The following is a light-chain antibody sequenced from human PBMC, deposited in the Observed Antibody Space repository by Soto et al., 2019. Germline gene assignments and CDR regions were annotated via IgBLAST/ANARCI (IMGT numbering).Light chain of an antibody. CDR3: SSYAGSNNLLYV. CDR2: EVS. Sequence: QSVLTQPASLSGSPGQSITISCTGTSSDIGAYDYVSWFQQHPGKAPKLMIYEVSKRPSGVPDRFSGSKSGNTASLTVSGLQAEDEADYYCSSYAGSNNLLYVFGTGTKVTVL. V-gene: IGLV2-8*01. J-gene: IGLJ1*01. CDR1: SSDIGAYDY.